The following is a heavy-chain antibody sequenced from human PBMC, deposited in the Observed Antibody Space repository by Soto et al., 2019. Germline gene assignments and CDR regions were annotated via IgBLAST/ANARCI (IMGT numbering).Heavy chain of an antibody. Sequence: EVHLAESGGGLVQPGGSLRLSCAASGLIFSSYSMNWVRQAPGKGLEWVSYIDSSSSDIHYADSVRGRFTISRDNAKKSLFLQMDSLRVEDTAVYYCARDRPVDVVPTIPNYYYYMDVWGKGTTVTVSS. V-gene: IGHV3-48*01. CDR2: IDSSSSDI. D-gene: IGHD5-12*01. J-gene: IGHJ6*03. CDR1: GLIFSSYS. CDR3: ARDRPVDVVPTIPNYYYYMDV.